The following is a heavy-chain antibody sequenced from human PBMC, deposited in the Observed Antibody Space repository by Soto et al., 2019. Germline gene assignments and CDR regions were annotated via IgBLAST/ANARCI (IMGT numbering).Heavy chain of an antibody. Sequence: EVQLLESGGGLVQPGGSLRLSCAASGFTFSSYAMSWVRQAPGKGLEWVSAISGSGGSTYYADSVKGRFTISRDNSKNTLYLQMNSLRAEDTAVYYGAKGVLRYFAPYDYWGQGTLVTVSS. V-gene: IGHV3-23*01. CDR3: AKGVLRYFAPYDY. J-gene: IGHJ4*02. CDR2: ISGSGGST. CDR1: GFTFSSYA. D-gene: IGHD3-9*01.